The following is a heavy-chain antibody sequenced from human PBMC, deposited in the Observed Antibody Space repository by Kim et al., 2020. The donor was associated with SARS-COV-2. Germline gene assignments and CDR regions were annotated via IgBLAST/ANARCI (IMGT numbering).Heavy chain of an antibody. CDR3: VRDRDWAFDY. J-gene: IGHJ4*02. CDR2: ISYGGDST. Sequence: GGSLRLSCAASGFTFSDYTMNWVRQAPGKGLEWLSHISYGGDSTTYADSVKGRFTNSRDNAKNSLYLQMNSLRDEDTAVYYCVRDRDWAFDYWGQGTLVTVSS. D-gene: IGHD3-9*01. V-gene: IGHV3-48*02. CDR1: GFTFSDYT.